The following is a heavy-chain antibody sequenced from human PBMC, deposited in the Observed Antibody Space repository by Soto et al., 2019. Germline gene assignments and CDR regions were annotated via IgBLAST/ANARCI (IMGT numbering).Heavy chain of an antibody. CDR2: IYYSGST. D-gene: IGHD4-17*01. CDR1: GGSISSSSYY. Sequence: QLQLQESGPGLVKPSETLSLTCTVSGGSISSSSYYWGWIRQPPGKGLEWIGSIYYSGSTYYNPSLRSRFPISVDTSKNQFSLKLSSVTAADTAVYYCARPTARAIDYWGQGTLVTVSS. CDR3: ARPTARAIDY. V-gene: IGHV4-39*01. J-gene: IGHJ4*02.